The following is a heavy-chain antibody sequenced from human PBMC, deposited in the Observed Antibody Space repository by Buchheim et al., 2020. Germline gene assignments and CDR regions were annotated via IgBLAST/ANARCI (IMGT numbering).Heavy chain of an antibody. D-gene: IGHD6-19*01. V-gene: IGHV4-34*01. CDR2: INHSGST. Sequence: QVQLQQWGAGLLKSSETLSLTCAVYGGSFSEYYWSWIRQPPGKGLEWIGEINHSGSTNYNPSLKSRVTISVDTSKKQFSLNLSSVTAADTAVYYCASGIAVAQILWYYYPMDVWGQGTT. CDR1: GGSFSEYY. CDR3: ASGIAVAQILWYYYPMDV. J-gene: IGHJ6*02.